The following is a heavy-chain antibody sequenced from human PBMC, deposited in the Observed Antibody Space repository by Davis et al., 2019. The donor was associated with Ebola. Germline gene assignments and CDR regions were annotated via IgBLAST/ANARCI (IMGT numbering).Heavy chain of an antibody. CDR2: INPNNGDT. Sequence: ASVKVSCKAFGYTFTGYFMYWVRQAPGQGLEWMGRINPNNGDTKYAQKFQGRVTMTRDTSISTAYMELSRLRSDDTALYYCAGEVYSDYAMDVWGQGTTVTVSS. V-gene: IGHV1-2*02. J-gene: IGHJ6*02. CDR3: AGEVYSDYAMDV. CDR1: GYTFTGYF. D-gene: IGHD1-26*01.